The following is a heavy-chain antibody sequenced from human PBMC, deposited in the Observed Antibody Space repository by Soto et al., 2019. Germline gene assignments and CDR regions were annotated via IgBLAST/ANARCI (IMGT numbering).Heavy chain of an antibody. CDR3: ARHYSSGSRNWFDP. V-gene: IGHV4-39*01. CDR2: IYYSGST. CDR1: GGSINSSSYF. D-gene: IGHD6-19*01. J-gene: IGHJ5*02. Sequence: SETLSLTXSVSGGSINSSSYFWGWVRQPPGKGLEWIGSIYYSGSTYYNPSLRSRVTISVDTSKNQFSLKLSSVTAADTAVFYCARHYSSGSRNWFDPWGQGTLVTVSS.